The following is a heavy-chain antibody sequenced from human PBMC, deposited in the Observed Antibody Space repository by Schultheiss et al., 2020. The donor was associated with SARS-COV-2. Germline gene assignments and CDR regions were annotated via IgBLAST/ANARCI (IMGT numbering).Heavy chain of an antibody. CDR1: GGSISSGDYY. CDR2: IYYSGST. CDR3: ATRYGSGSYYREYYFDY. D-gene: IGHD3-10*01. J-gene: IGHJ4*02. V-gene: IGHV4-31*03. Sequence: SETLSLTCTVSGGSISSGDYYWSWIRQPPGKGLEWIGYIYYSGSTYYNPSLKSRVTISVDTSKNQFSLKLSSVTAADTAVYYCATRYGSGSYYREYYFDYWGQGTLVTVSS.